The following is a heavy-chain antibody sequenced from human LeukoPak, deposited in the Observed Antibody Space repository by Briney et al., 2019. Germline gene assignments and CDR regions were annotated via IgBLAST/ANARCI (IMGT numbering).Heavy chain of an antibody. CDR1: GFTFSNYW. J-gene: IGHJ4*02. CDR3: ARQGYSSGK. CDR2: IQRDGSEK. V-gene: IGHV3-7*01. Sequence: GRSLRLSCAASGFTFSNYWMNWVRQARGRGLEWVASIQRDGSEKYYVESVKGRFTISRDNAKNSLYLQMNSLRAEDTAVYYCARQGYSSGKWGQGTLVTVSS. D-gene: IGHD6-19*01.